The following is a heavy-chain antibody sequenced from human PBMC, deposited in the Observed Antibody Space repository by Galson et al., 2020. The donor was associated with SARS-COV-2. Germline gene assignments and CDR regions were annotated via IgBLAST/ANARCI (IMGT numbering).Heavy chain of an antibody. CDR2: IYPGDSDT. Sequence: ASVKVSCKGPGYSFSSYLIGWVRQMPGKGLEWMGIIYPGDSDTNYSPSFQGQVTISADKSTSTAYLQWSSLKASDTAMYYCARLRGGYTYGYGYWGQGTRVTVSS. CDR1: GYSFSSYL. J-gene: IGHJ4*02. CDR3: ARLRGGYTYGYGY. V-gene: IGHV5-51*01. D-gene: IGHD5-18*01.